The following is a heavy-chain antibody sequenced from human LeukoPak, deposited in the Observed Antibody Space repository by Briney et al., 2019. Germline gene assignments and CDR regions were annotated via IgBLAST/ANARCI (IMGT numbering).Heavy chain of an antibody. CDR2: IYSGGST. D-gene: IGHD3-10*01. J-gene: IGHJ4*02. CDR3: ARGSELDFFDY. CDR1: GFTVSSNY. V-gene: IGHV3-53*01. Sequence: GGSLRLSCAASGFTVSSNYMSWVRQAPGKGLEWVSVIYSGGSTYYADSVKCRFTISRDNSKNTLYLQMNSLRAEDTAVYYCARGSELDFFDYWGQGTLVTVSS.